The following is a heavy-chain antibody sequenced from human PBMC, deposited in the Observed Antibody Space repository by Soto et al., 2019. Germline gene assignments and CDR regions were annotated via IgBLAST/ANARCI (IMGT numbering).Heavy chain of an antibody. CDR1: GFAVSSKY. D-gene: IGHD6-19*01. CDR2: IYGGGTT. Sequence: EVQLVESGGGLIQPGGSLRLSCAASGFAVSSKYMTWVRQAPGKGLEWVSVIYGGGTTYYADSVKGRFTISRDTSKNTLYLQRNSLGAGDTAVYYCVQTTGWPGFDGGGEGTRVTVSS. CDR3: VQTTGWPGFDG. V-gene: IGHV3-53*01. J-gene: IGHJ4*02.